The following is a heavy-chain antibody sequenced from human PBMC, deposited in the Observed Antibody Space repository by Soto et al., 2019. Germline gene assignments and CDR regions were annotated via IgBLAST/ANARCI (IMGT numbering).Heavy chain of an antibody. CDR2: IYRTGHT. CDR3: ARSIVTPSAMFDP. D-gene: IGHD2-2*01. CDR1: GGSVNRGGYS. J-gene: IGHJ5*02. Sequence: SETLCLTCAVSGGSVNRGGYSWSWIRQTPGKGLEWLAYIYRTGHTIYNPSLNSRATISLDEPNNQFSLHLTSVTAADTAVYYCARSIVTPSAMFDPWGQGTLVTVSS. V-gene: IGHV4-30-2*01.